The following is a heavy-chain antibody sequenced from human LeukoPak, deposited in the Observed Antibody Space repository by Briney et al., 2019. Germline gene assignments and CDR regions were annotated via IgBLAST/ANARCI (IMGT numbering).Heavy chain of an antibody. Sequence: ASVKVSCKASGYTFTSYAMNWVRQAPGQGLEWMGWINTNTGNPTYAQGFTGRFVFSLDTSVSTAYLQISSLKAEDTAVYYCARGGYCSGGSCYKGAGFDYWGQGTLVTVSS. CDR2: INTNTGNP. CDR1: GYTFTSYA. V-gene: IGHV7-4-1*02. D-gene: IGHD2-15*01. J-gene: IGHJ4*02. CDR3: ARGGYCSGGSCYKGAGFDY.